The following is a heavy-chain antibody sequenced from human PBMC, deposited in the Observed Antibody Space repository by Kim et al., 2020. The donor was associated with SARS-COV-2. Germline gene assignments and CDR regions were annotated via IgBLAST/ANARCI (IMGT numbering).Heavy chain of an antibody. CDR2: INHSGST. CDR1: GGSFSGYY. J-gene: IGHJ4*02. CDR3: ARAPSYGDYLAGCVDY. D-gene: IGHD4-17*01. Sequence: SETLSLTCAVYGGSFSGYYWSWIRQPPGKGLEWIGEINHSGSTNYNPSLKSRVTISVDTSKNQFSLKLSSVTAADTAVYYCARAPSYGDYLAGCVDYWGQGTLVTVSS. V-gene: IGHV4-34*01.